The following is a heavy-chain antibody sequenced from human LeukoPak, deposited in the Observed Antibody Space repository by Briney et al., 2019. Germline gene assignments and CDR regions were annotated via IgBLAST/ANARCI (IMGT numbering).Heavy chain of an antibody. Sequence: XYYSGSTYYNPSLKSRVTISVDTSKNQFSLKLSSVTAADTAVYYCATATNRFGAYYGMDVWGQGTTVTVSS. D-gene: IGHD3-10*01. CDR3: ATATNRFGAYYGMDV. CDR2: XYYSGST. J-gene: IGHJ6*02. V-gene: IGHV4-31*02.